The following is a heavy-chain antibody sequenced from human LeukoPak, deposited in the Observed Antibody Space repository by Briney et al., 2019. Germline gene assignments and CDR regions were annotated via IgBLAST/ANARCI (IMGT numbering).Heavy chain of an antibody. V-gene: IGHV4-39*07. D-gene: IGHD3-9*01. Sequence: SETMSLTCTVSGGSISSISYYWAWIRQSPGMGLEWIGSIYYSGSTYYNPSLKSRVSMSVDMSKNQFSLELSSVTAADTAVYYCARDVDDFLTGQANFGYWGQGTLVTVSS. CDR2: IYYSGST. CDR1: GGSISSISYY. J-gene: IGHJ4*02. CDR3: ARDVDDFLTGQANFGY.